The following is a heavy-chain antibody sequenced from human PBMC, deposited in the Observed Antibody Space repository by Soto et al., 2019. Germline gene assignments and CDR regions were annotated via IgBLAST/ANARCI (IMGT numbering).Heavy chain of an antibody. J-gene: IGHJ6*02. Sequence: ASVKVSCKASGYTFTSYGISWVRQAPGQGLEWMGWISAYNGNTNYAQKLQGRVTMTTDTSTSTAYMELRSLRSDDKAVYYCARESRRECSGGSCYSTSVYYYYGMDVWGQGTTVTVSS. D-gene: IGHD2-15*01. CDR1: GYTFTSYG. V-gene: IGHV1-18*01. CDR2: ISAYNGNT. CDR3: ARESRRECSGGSCYSTSVYYYYGMDV.